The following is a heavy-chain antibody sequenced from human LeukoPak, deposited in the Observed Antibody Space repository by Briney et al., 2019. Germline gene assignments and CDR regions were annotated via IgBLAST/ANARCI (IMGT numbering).Heavy chain of an antibody. CDR3: ARLVPAASAVQRRYFDY. CDR1: GFTFSSYS. CDR2: ISSSSSYI. J-gene: IGHJ4*02. Sequence: GGSLRLSCAASGFTFSSYSMNWVRQAPGKGLEWVSSISSSSSYIYYADSVKGRFTISRDNAKNSLYLQMNSLRAEDTAVYYCARLVPAASAVQRRYFDYWGQGTLVTVSS. D-gene: IGHD2-2*01. V-gene: IGHV3-21*01.